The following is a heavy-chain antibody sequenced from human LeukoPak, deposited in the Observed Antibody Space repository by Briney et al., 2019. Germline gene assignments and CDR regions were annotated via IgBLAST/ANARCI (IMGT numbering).Heavy chain of an antibody. J-gene: IGHJ4*02. CDR3: ARDKDWAFDY. V-gene: IGHV3-21*05. D-gene: IGHD3/OR15-3a*01. CDR1: GFIFRDYT. CDR2: IRSSSDDI. Sequence: KAGGSLRLSCAASGFIFRDYTMTWVRQAPGKGLEWVSHIRSSSDDIRYADSVKGRFTISRDDAKNSLFLQMYSLRAEDTAVYYCARDKDWAFDYWGQGTLVTVSS.